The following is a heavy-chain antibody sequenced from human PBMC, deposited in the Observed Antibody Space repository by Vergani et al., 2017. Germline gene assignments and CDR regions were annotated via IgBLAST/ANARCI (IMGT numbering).Heavy chain of an antibody. Sequence: QVHLVESGGGVVQPGRSLRLSCVVSGFTSSYYGMHWVRQAPGKGLEWVAVISYDGTQKYYADSVKGRFTISRDNSKSTLYLQMNSLRTEDTAVYYCATKSCGTPGCQMGYFREWGQGTLGTVSS. CDR2: ISYDGTQK. J-gene: IGHJ1*01. CDR3: ATKSCGTPGCQMGYFRE. D-gene: IGHD1-1*01. CDR1: GFTSSYYG. V-gene: IGHV3-30*03.